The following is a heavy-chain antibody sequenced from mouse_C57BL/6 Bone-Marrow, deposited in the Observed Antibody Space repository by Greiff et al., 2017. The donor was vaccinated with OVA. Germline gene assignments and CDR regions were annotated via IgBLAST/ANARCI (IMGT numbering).Heavy chain of an antibody. J-gene: IGHJ3*01. D-gene: IGHD3-3*01. V-gene: IGHV1-18*01. CDR3: ARGDGVWFAY. CDR1: GYTFTDYN. Sequence: VQLQQSGPELVKPGASVKIPCKASGYTFTDYNMDWVKQSHGKSLEWIGDINPNNGGTIYNQKFKGKATLTVDKSSSTAYMELRSLTSEDTAVYYCARGDGVWFAYWGQGTLVTVSA. CDR2: INPNNGGT.